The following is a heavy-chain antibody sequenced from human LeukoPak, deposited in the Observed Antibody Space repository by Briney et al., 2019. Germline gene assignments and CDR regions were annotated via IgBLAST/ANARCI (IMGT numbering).Heavy chain of an antibody. CDR1: GFTFSDYY. Sequence: GGSLRLSCAASGFTFSDYYMSWIRQAPGKGLEWVSAISGSGGTTHYADSVKGRFTVSRDNSKNTLYLQMNSLRAEDTAVYYCAKPFIVGATGYYYYYIDVWGKGTTVTVSS. V-gene: IGHV3-23*01. CDR3: AKPFIVGATGYYYYYIDV. J-gene: IGHJ6*03. CDR2: ISGSGGTT. D-gene: IGHD1-26*01.